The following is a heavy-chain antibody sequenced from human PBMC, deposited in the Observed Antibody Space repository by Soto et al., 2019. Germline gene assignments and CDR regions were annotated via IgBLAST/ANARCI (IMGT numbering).Heavy chain of an antibody. CDR1: GYTFTKYD. CDR2: ISPNSGRP. J-gene: IGHJ4*02. Sequence: ASVKVSCKTSGYTFTKYDISWVRQAPGQGLEWLGLISPNSGRPSYAQKFEGRVTMTTDTSTTTAYLELRSLRSDDTAVYYCVRQYYDFWTNYPDFDYWGQGTLVTVSS. CDR3: VRQYYDFWTNYPDFDY. D-gene: IGHD3-3*01. V-gene: IGHV1-18*04.